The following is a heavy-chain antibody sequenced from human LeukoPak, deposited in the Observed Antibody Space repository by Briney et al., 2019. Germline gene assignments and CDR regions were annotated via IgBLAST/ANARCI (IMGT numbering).Heavy chain of an antibody. CDR1: GFTFSSYA. Sequence: GGSLRLSCAASGFTFSSYAMSWVRQAPGKGLEWVSAISGSGGSTYYADSVKGRFTISRDNSKNTLHLQMNSLRAEDTAVYYCAKNPFAVAGRYLYFDYWGQGTLVTVSS. V-gene: IGHV3-23*01. CDR2: ISGSGGST. J-gene: IGHJ4*02. CDR3: AKNPFAVAGRYLYFDY. D-gene: IGHD6-19*01.